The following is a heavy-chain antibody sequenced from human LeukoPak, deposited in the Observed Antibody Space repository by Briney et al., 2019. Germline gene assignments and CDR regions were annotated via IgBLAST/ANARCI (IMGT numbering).Heavy chain of an antibody. D-gene: IGHD3-16*01. J-gene: IGHJ4*02. CDR1: GFTFSSYG. V-gene: IGHV3-30*03. CDR3: ALLGSPDYFDY. CDR2: ISYDGSNK. Sequence: GGSLRLSCAASGFTFSSYGMHWVRQAPRKGLEWVAVISYDGSNKYYADSAKGRFTISRDNSKNTLYLQMNSLRAEDTAAYYCALLGSPDYFDYWGQGTLVTVSS.